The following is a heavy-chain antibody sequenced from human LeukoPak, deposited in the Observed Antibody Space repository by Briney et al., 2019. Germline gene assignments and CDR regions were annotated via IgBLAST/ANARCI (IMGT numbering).Heavy chain of an antibody. CDR1: GFTFSSYA. CDR2: ISGSGGST. D-gene: IGHD2-2*01. J-gene: IGHJ5*02. CDR3: AKARSTSWEIWFDP. V-gene: IGHV3-23*01. Sequence: GGSLRLSCAASGFTFSSYAMNWVRQAPEKGLEWVSTISGSGGSTYYADSVKGRFTISRDNSKNTLYLQMNSLRAGDTAVYYCAKARSTSWEIWFDPWGQGTLVTVSS.